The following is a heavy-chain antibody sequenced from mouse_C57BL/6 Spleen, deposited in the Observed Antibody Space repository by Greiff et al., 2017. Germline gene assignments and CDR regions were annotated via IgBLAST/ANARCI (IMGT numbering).Heavy chain of an antibody. CDR3: ARLSWDDAMDY. Sequence: VQLQQPGAELVKPGASVKLSCKASGYTFTSYWMHWVKQRPGRGLEWIGRIDPNSGGTKYNEKFKSKATLTVDKPSSTAYMQRSSLTSEEAAVDYCARLSWDDAMDYWGQGTSVTVSS. CDR2: IDPNSGGT. J-gene: IGHJ4*01. V-gene: IGHV1-72*01. D-gene: IGHD4-1*01. CDR1: GYTFTSYW.